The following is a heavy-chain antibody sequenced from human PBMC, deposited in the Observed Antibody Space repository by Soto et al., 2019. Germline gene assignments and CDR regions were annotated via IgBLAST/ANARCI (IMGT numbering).Heavy chain of an antibody. CDR2: ISGSGGST. Sequence: EVQLLESGGGLVQPGGSLRLSCAASGFTFSSYAMSWVRQAPGKGLEWVSAISGSGGSTYYADSVKGRFTISRDNSKNTLYLQMNSLRAEDTAVYYCAKDTIFGVYYYYYMDVWGKGTTVTVSS. J-gene: IGHJ6*03. D-gene: IGHD3-3*01. V-gene: IGHV3-23*01. CDR3: AKDTIFGVYYYYYMDV. CDR1: GFTFSSYA.